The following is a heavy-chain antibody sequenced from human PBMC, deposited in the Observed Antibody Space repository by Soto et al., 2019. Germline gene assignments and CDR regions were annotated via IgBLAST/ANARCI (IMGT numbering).Heavy chain of an antibody. D-gene: IGHD4-17*01. CDR3: ARSVTTLEYFVL. V-gene: IGHV3-13*04. Sequence: EVQLVESGGGLVQPGGSLRLSCAASGFTFSSHDMQWVRQVTGRGLEWVSAISTAGDTYYQDSVKGRFTISRENAKNSLDLQMNSLRSWDTAVYYCARSVTTLEYFVLWGGGTLVTVSS. J-gene: IGHJ2*01. CDR1: GFTFSSHD. CDR2: ISTAGDT.